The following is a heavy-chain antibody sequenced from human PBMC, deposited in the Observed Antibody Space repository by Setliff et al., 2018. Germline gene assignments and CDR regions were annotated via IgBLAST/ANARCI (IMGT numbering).Heavy chain of an antibody. D-gene: IGHD3-22*01. CDR3: ARQLCSSGYCYATTFDY. V-gene: IGHV4-38-2*01. Sequence: PSETLSLTCAVSGYSISSGYYWGWIRQAPGKGLEWIASIYRSGSTYYNPSLKSRVTISVDTSKNQFPLKLSSVTVSDTAVYYCARQLCSSGYCYATTFDYWGQGTLVTVSS. J-gene: IGHJ4*02. CDR2: IYRSGST. CDR1: GYSISSGYY.